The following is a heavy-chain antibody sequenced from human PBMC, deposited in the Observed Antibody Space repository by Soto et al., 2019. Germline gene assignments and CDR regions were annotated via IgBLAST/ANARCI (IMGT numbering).Heavy chain of an antibody. CDR3: ARPPGIAAAGLGY. J-gene: IGHJ4*02. V-gene: IGHV3-11*01. CDR1: GFTFSDYY. D-gene: IGHD6-13*01. CDR2: ISNSGSST. Sequence: QVPLVESGGGLVKPGGSLRLSCAASGFTFSDYYMSWIRQAPGRGLEWISYISNSGSSTYYADSVKGRFTISRDNXKNSLYLQMNSLRAEDTAVYYCARPPGIAAAGLGYWGQGTLVTVSS.